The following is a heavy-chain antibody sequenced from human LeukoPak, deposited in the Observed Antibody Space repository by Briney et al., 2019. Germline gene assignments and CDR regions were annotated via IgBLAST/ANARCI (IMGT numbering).Heavy chain of an antibody. J-gene: IGHJ4*02. CDR3: AKWGDYDVLAGYYGSDY. CDR1: GFTFSNYA. D-gene: IGHD3-9*01. Sequence: GGSLRLSCAASGFTFSNYAMSWVRQAPGKGLEWVSAITGSGGNTYYADSVKGRFTISRDNSKNTVFLQMNSLRAEDTAVYYCAKWGDYDVLAGYYGSDYWGQGTLVTVSS. CDR2: ITGSGGNT. V-gene: IGHV3-23*01.